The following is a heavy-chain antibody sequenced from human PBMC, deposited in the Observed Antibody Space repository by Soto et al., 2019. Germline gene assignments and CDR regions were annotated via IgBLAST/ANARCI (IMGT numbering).Heavy chain of an antibody. V-gene: IGHV5-51*01. Sequence: LWEPLYICCKGSGYSFTSYWIGWVRQMPGKVLEWMGIIYPGDSDTRYSPSFQGQGTISADKAISTAYLQWSSLKASDTAMDYWARHVGDFGVGPHSFDIGGQGTMDNDSS. CDR3: ARHVGDFGVGPHSFDI. D-gene: IGHD3-3*01. CDR2: IYPGDSDT. CDR1: GYSFTSYW. J-gene: IGHJ3*02.